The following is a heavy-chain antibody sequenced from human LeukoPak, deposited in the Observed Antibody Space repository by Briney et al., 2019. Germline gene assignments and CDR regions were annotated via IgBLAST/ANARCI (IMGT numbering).Heavy chain of an antibody. CDR1: GFTFSSYA. CDR3: AREGLLWFGELLMVAGDAFDI. J-gene: IGHJ3*02. CDR2: ISYDGGNK. D-gene: IGHD3-10*01. V-gene: IGHV3-30*04. Sequence: PGRSLRLSCAASGFTFSSYAMPWVRQAPGKGLEWVAVISYDGGNKYYADSVKGRFTISRDNSKNTLYLQMNSLRAEDTAVYYCAREGLLWFGELLMVAGDAFDIWGQGTMVTVSS.